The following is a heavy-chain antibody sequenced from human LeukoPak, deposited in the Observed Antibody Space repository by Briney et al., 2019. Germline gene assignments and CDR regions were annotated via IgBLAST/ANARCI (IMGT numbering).Heavy chain of an antibody. J-gene: IGHJ3*01. V-gene: IGHV4-59*11. D-gene: IGHD3-3*01. CDR1: GVSFANHY. Sequence: PSESLFLTCSVSGVSFANHYWSWSRQPPGKGLEWIGHLYYSGSTTYNPSLVSRVTMSVDPSRNQLSLKLSSVAAADTALCYCAGGRGSPYYVEAFHVWGHGTMVT. CDR3: AGGRGSPYYVEAFHV. CDR2: LYYSGST.